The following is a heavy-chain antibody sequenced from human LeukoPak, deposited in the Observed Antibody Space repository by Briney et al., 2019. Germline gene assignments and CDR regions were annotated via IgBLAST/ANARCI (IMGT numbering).Heavy chain of an antibody. CDR3: ASDCYCSGGSFLYFYY. Sequence: GRSLRLSCAASGFTYSSYGMHWVRQAPGKGLEWVAVMYYDGISKYYADSVKGRFTISRDNSNSTLVLQMNSLRVEDTAVYYCASDCYCSGGSFLYFYYWGQGTLVTVSS. V-gene: IGHV3-33*01. D-gene: IGHD2-15*01. J-gene: IGHJ4*01. CDR2: MYYDGISK. CDR1: GFTYSSYG.